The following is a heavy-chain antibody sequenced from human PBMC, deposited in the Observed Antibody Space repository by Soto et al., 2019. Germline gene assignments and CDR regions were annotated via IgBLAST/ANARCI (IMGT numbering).Heavy chain of an antibody. CDR3: ARWPQPRYTADPYAVDV. D-gene: IGHD3-16*02. CDR1: GGTFSSSG. J-gene: IGHJ6*02. Sequence: GASVKASCKASGGTFSSSGFSWVRQAPGQGPEWMGMIVPSLDTTNYAQKFQARVTITADEVTSTAYMELRSLRSEDTAVYYCARWPQPRYTADPYAVDVWGQGTRVTVSS. CDR2: IVPSLDTT. V-gene: IGHV1-69*11.